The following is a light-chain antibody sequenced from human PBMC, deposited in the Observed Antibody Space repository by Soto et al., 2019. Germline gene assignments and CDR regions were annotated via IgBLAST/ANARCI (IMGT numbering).Light chain of an antibody. CDR2: GNS. CDR3: QSYDSSLSGVL. J-gene: IGLJ2*01. V-gene: IGLV1-40*01. CDR1: SSNIGAGSD. Sequence: QLVLTQPPSVSGAPGQRVTISCTGSSSNIGAGSDVHWYQQLPGTAPKLLIYGNSNRPSGVPDRFSGSKSGTSASLAITGLQAEDEAEYYCQSYDSSLSGVLFGGGTKLTVL.